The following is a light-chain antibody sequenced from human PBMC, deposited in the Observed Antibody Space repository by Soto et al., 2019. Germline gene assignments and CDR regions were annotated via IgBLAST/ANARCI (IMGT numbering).Light chain of an antibody. CDR1: QSILYNSRNKNY. CDR3: QRYHSIPGS. J-gene: IGKJ4*01. CDR2: WAS. Sequence: DIVMTQSPDSLAVSLGERASINCTSSQSILYNSRNKNYLAWYQQKPRKPPKLLIHWASTRESGVPGRFRCGGSGTEFMLIMSYLQAEDVAVYFCQRYHSIPGSFGGGSKV. V-gene: IGKV4-1*01.